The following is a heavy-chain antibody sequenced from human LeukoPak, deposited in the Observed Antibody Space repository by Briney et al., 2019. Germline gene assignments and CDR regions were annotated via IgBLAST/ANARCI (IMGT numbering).Heavy chain of an antibody. D-gene: IGHD2-2*01. CDR1: GGSFSGYY. Sequence: SETLSLTCAVYGGSFSGYYWSWIRQPPGKGLEWIGEINHSGSTNYNPSLKSRVTISVDTSKNQFSLKLSSVTAADTAVYYCARGLATGVYCSSTSCYRPLGWFDPWGQGTLVTVSS. V-gene: IGHV4-34*01. CDR2: INHSGST. J-gene: IGHJ5*02. CDR3: ARGLATGVYCSSTSCYRPLGWFDP.